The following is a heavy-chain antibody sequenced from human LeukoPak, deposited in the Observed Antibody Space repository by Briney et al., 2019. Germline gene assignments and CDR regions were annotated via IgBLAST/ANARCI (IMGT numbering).Heavy chain of an antibody. Sequence: PSETLSLTCTVYGASISIYYWSWIRQPAGKGLEWIGRMHASGNTNYNPSLKSRVTLSIDTSKNQFSLKLTSVTAADTAMYYCAKVDHYFDSSGYYPDYYFDYWGQGILVPVSS. CDR1: GASISIYY. CDR2: MHASGNT. V-gene: IGHV4-4*07. J-gene: IGHJ4*02. D-gene: IGHD3-22*01. CDR3: AKVDHYFDSSGYYPDYYFDY.